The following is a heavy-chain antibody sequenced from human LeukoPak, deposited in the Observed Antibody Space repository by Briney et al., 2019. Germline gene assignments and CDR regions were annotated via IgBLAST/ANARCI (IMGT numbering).Heavy chain of an antibody. Sequence: SETLSLTCTVSGGSISSYYWSWIRQPPGKGLEWIGYTYYSGSTNYNPSLKSRVTISVDTSKNQFSLKLSSVTAADTAVYYCARGGIRQYWGQGTLVTVSS. J-gene: IGHJ4*02. CDR1: GGSISSYY. D-gene: IGHD1-26*01. CDR2: TYYSGST. V-gene: IGHV4-59*12. CDR3: ARGGIRQY.